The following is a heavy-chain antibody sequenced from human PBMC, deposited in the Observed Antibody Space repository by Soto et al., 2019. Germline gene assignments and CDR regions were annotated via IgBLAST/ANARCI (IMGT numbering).Heavy chain of an antibody. D-gene: IGHD1-26*01. J-gene: IGHJ6*02. CDR3: AKDSSAGPGASPLFYYYYGMDV. Sequence: QEQLVESGGGAVQPGRSLRLSCAAPGGTLSSYGMHWVRQGPGKGLEWVAVISYDGSNTYYADSVKGRFTISRDNSKNTLFLQMNSLRAEDTAVYYCAKDSSAGPGASPLFYYYYGMDVWGQGTTVTVSS. CDR2: ISYDGSNT. CDR1: GGTLSSYG. V-gene: IGHV3-30*18.